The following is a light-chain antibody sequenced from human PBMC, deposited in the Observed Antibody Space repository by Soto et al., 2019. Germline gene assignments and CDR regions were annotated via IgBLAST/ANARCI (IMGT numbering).Light chain of an antibody. CDR3: QQYNNWPPWT. Sequence: EIVMTQSPATLSLSNGERATLSCRASQNVGSRYLAWYQQKPGQAPRLLIYGASTRATGIPARFSGSGSGTEFTLTISSLQSEDFAVYFCQQYNNWPPWTLGQGTKVDI. CDR1: QNVGSRY. CDR2: GAS. J-gene: IGKJ1*01. V-gene: IGKV3-15*01.